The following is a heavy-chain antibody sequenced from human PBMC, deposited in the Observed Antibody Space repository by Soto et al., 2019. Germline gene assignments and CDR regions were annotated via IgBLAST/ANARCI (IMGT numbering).Heavy chain of an antibody. CDR3: ARLQFGEGFDY. V-gene: IGHV4-30-2*01. CDR1: GGSISCGVFS. Sequence: SETRSLTCAVSGGSISCGVFSGIWIRQPPGKGLEWIGYILHTGCTQYNPSLKSRVSMSVDKSKNQFSLHLTSVTAADTAVYYCARLQFGEGFDYWGQGALVTVSS. CDR2: ILHTGCT. J-gene: IGHJ4*02. D-gene: IGHD3-10*01.